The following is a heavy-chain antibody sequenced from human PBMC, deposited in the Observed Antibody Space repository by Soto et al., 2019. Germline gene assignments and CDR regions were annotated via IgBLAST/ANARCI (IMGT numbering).Heavy chain of an antibody. Sequence: EVQLVESGGGLVKPGGSLRLSCAASGFTFSSYSMNWVRQAPGKGLEWVSSISSSSSYIYYADSVKGRFTISRDNAKNSLYLQIHCLRAEGTAVYYCASVGGYSYNFDSWGQGTLVTVSS. CDR1: GFTFSSYS. J-gene: IGHJ4*02. CDR3: ASVGGYSYNFDS. V-gene: IGHV3-21*01. D-gene: IGHD5-18*01. CDR2: ISSSSSYI.